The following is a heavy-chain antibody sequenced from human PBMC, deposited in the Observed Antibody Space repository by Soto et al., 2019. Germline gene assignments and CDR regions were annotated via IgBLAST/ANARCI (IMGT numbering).Heavy chain of an antibody. V-gene: IGHV3-21*01. CDR3: ARLVASEAGYGMDA. Sequence: EVQLVESGGGLVKPGGSPRLSCAASGFIFNSHNMNWVRQAPGKGLEWVASITGSSSSIFYADSLKGRFTISRDNANNSLYLQMNNLRAEDTAVYYCARLVASEAGYGMDAWGQGTTVTVSS. J-gene: IGHJ6*02. CDR1: GFIFNSHN. CDR2: ITGSSSSI. D-gene: IGHD5-12*01.